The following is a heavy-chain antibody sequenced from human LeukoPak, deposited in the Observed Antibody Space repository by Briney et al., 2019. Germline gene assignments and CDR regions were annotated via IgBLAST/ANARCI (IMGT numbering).Heavy chain of an antibody. V-gene: IGHV3-66*01. Sequence: GGSLRLSCVASGFTVSSNFMAWIRQAPGKGLEWVSVIYSAGNTYYADSVKGRFTISRDNAKNSLYLQMNSLRAEDTAVYYCARGGGSGSYYPFDYWGQGTLVTVSS. CDR1: GFTVSSNF. J-gene: IGHJ4*02. CDR3: ARGGGSGSYYPFDY. CDR2: IYSAGNT. D-gene: IGHD3-10*01.